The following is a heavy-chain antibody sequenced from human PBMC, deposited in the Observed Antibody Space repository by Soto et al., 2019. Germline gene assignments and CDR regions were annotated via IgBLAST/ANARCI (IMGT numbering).Heavy chain of an antibody. V-gene: IGHV3-33*03. CDR1: GFTFSSYG. Sequence: QAQLVESGGGVVQPGRSLRLSCAASGFTFSSYGLHWVRQAPGKGLEWVALIWYDGSYKFYADSVTGRFSISRANSKTTLYQQMNSLKADYTAVYYSAAWGGEVELRYPLLCMGVWGQGTMVTVSS. D-gene: IGHD1-7*01. J-gene: IGHJ6*02. CDR2: IWYDGSYK. CDR3: AAWGGEVELRYPLLCMGV.